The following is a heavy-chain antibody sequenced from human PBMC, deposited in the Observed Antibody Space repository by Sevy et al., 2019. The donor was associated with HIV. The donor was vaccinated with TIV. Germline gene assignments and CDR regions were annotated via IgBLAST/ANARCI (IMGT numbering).Heavy chain of an antibody. Sequence: GGSLRLSCAASGFTFSSYAMHWVRQAPGKGLEWVAVISYDGSNKYYADSVKGRFTISRDNSKNTLYLQMNSLRAEDTAVYYCASERVVTAIPDAFDIWGQGTMVTVSS. CDR1: GFTFSSYA. CDR3: ASERVVTAIPDAFDI. D-gene: IGHD2-21*02. CDR2: ISYDGSNK. J-gene: IGHJ3*02. V-gene: IGHV3-30-3*01.